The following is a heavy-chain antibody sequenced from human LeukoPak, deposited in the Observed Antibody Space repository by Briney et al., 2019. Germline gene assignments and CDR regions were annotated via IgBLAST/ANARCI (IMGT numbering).Heavy chain of an antibody. CDR1: GFTFSTYW. V-gene: IGHV3-74*01. J-gene: IGHJ4*02. D-gene: IGHD1-1*01. CDR2: INSDGSST. Sequence: GGSLRLSCATSGFTFSTYWMHWVRQAPGKGLVWVSRINSDGSSTSYADSVKGRFTISRDNTKNTLYLQMNSLRAEDTAVYYCARASYKWNDEGVDYWGQGTLVPVSS. CDR3: ARASYKWNDEGVDY.